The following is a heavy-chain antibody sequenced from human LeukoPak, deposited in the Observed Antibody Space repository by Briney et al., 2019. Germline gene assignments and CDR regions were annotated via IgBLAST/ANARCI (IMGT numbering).Heavy chain of an antibody. V-gene: IGHV3-23*01. CDR2: ISRGGTS. Sequence: GGCLRLSCAASGFTFSVYDMYWIRQSPGKGLECVSVISRGGTSYYADSVKGRFTISRDNSKNTLYLQMNSLRAEDTAVYYCSKKGQADDDGKPDWGQGTLVTVSP. D-gene: IGHD1-1*01. J-gene: IGHJ4*02. CDR1: GFTFSVYD. CDR3: SKKGQADDDGKPD.